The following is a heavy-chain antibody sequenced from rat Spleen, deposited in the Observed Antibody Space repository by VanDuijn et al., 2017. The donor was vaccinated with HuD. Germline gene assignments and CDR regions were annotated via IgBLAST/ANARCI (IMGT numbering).Heavy chain of an antibody. CDR1: GFSLTSYN. J-gene: IGHJ2*01. CDR2: MRYNGET. V-gene: IGHV2-63*01. D-gene: IGHD1-1*01. CDR3: TRDGGELTPFDY. Sequence: QVQLKESGPGLVQPSQTLSLTCTVSGFSLTSYNVHWVQQPPGKGREWMGRMRYNGETSYNSALKSRLSINRDTSKNQVFLKMNSLQTDDSGTYYCTRDGGELTPFDYWGQGVMVTVSS.